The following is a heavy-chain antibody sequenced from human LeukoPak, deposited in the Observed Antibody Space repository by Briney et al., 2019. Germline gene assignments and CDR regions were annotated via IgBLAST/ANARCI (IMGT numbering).Heavy chain of an antibody. CDR3: ARDRGIASTGDTLDY. V-gene: IGHV4-59*12. Sequence: SETLSLTCTVSGGSISSYYWSWIRQSPGKGLECIGYIHYTGSTNYNPSLKSRVTISVETSKNQFSLELSSVTAADTAVYYCARDRGIASTGDTLDYWGPGTLVTVSS. CDR1: GGSISSYY. J-gene: IGHJ4*02. CDR2: IHYTGST. D-gene: IGHD6-13*01.